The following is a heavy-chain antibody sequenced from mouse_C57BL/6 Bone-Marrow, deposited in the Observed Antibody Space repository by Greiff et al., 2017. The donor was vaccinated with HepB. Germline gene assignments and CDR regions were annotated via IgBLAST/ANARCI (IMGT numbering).Heavy chain of an antibody. V-gene: IGHV3-6*01. CDR1: GYSITSGYY. Sequence: EVQLQQSGPGLVKPSQSLSLTCSVTGYSITSGYYWNWIRQFPGNKLEWMGYISYDGSNNYNPSLKNRISITRDPSKNQFFLKLNSVTTEDTATYYCARAYSNLYAMDYWGQGTSVTVSS. D-gene: IGHD2-5*01. CDR3: ARAYSNLYAMDY. J-gene: IGHJ4*01. CDR2: ISYDGSN.